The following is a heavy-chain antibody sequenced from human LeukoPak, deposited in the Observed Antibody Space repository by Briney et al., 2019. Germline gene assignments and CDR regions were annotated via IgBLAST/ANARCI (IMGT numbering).Heavy chain of an antibody. CDR1: GGSICSYY. Sequence: SETLSLTCTVSGGSICSYYWSWIRQPPGKGLEWIGYIYYSGSTNYNPSLKSRVTISVDTSKNQFSLKLSSVTAADTAVYYCASYSARGGSFDYWGQGTLVTVSS. V-gene: IGHV4-59*08. CDR2: IYYSGST. J-gene: IGHJ4*02. CDR3: ASYSARGGSFDY. D-gene: IGHD6-6*01.